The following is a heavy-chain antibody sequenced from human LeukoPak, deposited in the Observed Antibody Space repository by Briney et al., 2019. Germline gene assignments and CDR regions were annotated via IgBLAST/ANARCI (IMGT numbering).Heavy chain of an antibody. CDR2: ISYDGSYK. Sequence: PGRSLRLSCAASGFTFSSYALHWVRQAPGKGLEWVAVISYDGSYKDYPDSVKGRFTISRDNSKNTLYLQMNSLRAEDTAVYYCARGARKGDDYGGFFDYWGQGTLVTVSS. D-gene: IGHD4-23*01. J-gene: IGHJ4*02. CDR1: GFTFSSYA. CDR3: ARGARKGDDYGGFFDY. V-gene: IGHV3-30*04.